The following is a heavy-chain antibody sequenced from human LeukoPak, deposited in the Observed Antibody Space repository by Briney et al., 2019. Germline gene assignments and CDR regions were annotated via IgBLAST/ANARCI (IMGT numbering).Heavy chain of an antibody. CDR1: GDTVSSNSAA. J-gene: IGHJ4*02. V-gene: IGHV4-61*01. D-gene: IGHD6-19*01. CDR3: ARVLPYSSGWGVDY. Sequence: KISQTLSLTCAISGDTVSSNSAAWSWIRQPPGKGLEWSGYIYYTGSTNYNPSLKSRVTISVDTSKNQFSLNLISVTAADTAVYYCARVLPYSSGWGVDYWGQGALVTVSS. CDR2: IYYTGST.